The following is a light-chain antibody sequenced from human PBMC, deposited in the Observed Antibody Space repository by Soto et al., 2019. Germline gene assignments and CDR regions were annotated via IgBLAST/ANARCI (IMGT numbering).Light chain of an antibody. Sequence: EIVMTQSPATLSVSPGERATLSCRASQSVSTNLAGYQQKSGQAPRLLIYGASTRATGIPARFSGSGSGTEFTLTISSLQSEDFAVYYCQHYNIWSTFGQGTRLEIK. J-gene: IGKJ5*01. V-gene: IGKV3-15*01. CDR1: QSVSTN. CDR3: QHYNIWST. CDR2: GAS.